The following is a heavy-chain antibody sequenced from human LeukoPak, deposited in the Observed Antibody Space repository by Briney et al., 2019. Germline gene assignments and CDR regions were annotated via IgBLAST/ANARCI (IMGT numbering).Heavy chain of an antibody. CDR1: GFTFDDYA. J-gene: IGHJ3*02. CDR2: ISWNSGSI. V-gene: IGHV3-9*01. Sequence: PGRSLRLSRAASGFTFDDYAMHWVRQAPGKGLEWVSGISWNSGSIGYADSVKGRFTISRDNAKNSLYLQMNSLRAEDTALYYCAKDISDFWSGPGAFDIWGQGTMVTVSP. D-gene: IGHD3-3*01. CDR3: AKDISDFWSGPGAFDI.